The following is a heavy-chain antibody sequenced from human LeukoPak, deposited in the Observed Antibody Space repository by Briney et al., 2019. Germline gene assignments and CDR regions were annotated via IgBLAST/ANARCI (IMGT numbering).Heavy chain of an antibody. V-gene: IGHV1-46*01. CDR3: ARGEAARSGAFDI. CDR2: INPSGGNT. D-gene: IGHD6-6*01. J-gene: IGHJ3*02. CDR1: GYTFTCYY. Sequence: ASLKVSCKASGYTFTCYYMHWVRQAPRHGLEWIGIINPSGGNTSSAQKFQGRVTMTRDTSTSTVYMELSSLRSEDTAAYYCARGEAARSGAFDIWGQGTMVIVSS.